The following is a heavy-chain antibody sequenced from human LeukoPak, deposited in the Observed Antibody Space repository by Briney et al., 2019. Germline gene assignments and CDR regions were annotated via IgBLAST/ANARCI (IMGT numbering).Heavy chain of an antibody. Sequence: GGSLRLSCAASGFTFSSYEMNWVRQAPGKGLEWVSYISSGGSTIYYADSVKGRFTISRDNAKNSLYLQMNSLRDDDTAVYYCAKDRPNYYHDNGHYYRRGGDCWGQGTLVTVSS. CDR1: GFTFSSYE. CDR3: AKDRPNYYHDNGHYYRRGGDC. V-gene: IGHV3-48*03. D-gene: IGHD3-22*01. CDR2: ISSGGSTI. J-gene: IGHJ4*02.